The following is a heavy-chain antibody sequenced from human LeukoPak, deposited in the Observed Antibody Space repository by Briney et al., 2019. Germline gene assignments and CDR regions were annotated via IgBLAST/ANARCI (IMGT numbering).Heavy chain of an antibody. V-gene: IGHV1-2*02. Sequence: ASVKVSCKASGYTFTVYYIHWLRQAPGQGLEWLGWINPNNGGTLYAQKFQGGVTMTRDTSISAVYMELNRLTADDTAVYYCARGVATAGAKFFDYWGQGTLVAVSS. CDR3: ARGVATAGAKFFDY. CDR1: GYTFTVYY. CDR2: INPNNGGT. J-gene: IGHJ4*02. D-gene: IGHD6-13*01.